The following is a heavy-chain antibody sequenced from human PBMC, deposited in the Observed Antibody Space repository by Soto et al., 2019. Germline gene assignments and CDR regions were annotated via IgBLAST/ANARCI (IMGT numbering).Heavy chain of an antibody. V-gene: IGHV4-59*08. Sequence: PSETLSLTCTVSGGSVSSYYWAWIRQSPGKALEWIGYIYYSGSTKYNPSLKGRVTMSVDTSNNQFSLRVSSVTAADTAVYYCARHSNRNYGLYYFDFWGLGALVTVSS. CDR1: GGSVSSYY. J-gene: IGHJ4*02. CDR2: IYYSGST. CDR3: ARHSNRNYGLYYFDF. D-gene: IGHD4-4*01.